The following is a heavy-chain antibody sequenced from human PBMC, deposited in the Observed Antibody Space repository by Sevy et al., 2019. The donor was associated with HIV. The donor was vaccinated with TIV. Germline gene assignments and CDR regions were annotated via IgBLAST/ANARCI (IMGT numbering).Heavy chain of an antibody. CDR3: AVSSGGGVAVEDYYYYMDV. Sequence: SETLSLTCTVSGGSISSYYWSWIRQPPGKGLEWIGYIYYSGSTNYNPSLKSRVTITVDTSKNQFSLKLSSVTVAGTGVYYCAVSSGGGVAVEDYYYYMDVWGKGTTVTVSS. V-gene: IGHV4-59*01. D-gene: IGHD3-3*01. J-gene: IGHJ6*03. CDR1: GGSISSYY. CDR2: IYYSGST.